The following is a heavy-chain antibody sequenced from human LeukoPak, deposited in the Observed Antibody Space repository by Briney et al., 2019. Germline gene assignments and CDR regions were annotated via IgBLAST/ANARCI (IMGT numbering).Heavy chain of an antibody. Sequence: GGSLRLSCAASGFTFSSYAMRWVRQAPGKGLEWISSISGSGGSTNSADSVKGRFTISRDNSKNTLYLQMNSLRAEDTAVYYCAKEAILAGYFDYWGQGTLVTVSS. CDR3: AKEAILAGYFDY. D-gene: IGHD3-10*01. CDR1: GFTFSSYA. CDR2: ISGSGGST. V-gene: IGHV3-23*01. J-gene: IGHJ4*02.